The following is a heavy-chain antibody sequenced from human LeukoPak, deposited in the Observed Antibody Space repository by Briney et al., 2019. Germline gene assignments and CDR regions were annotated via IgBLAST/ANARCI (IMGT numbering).Heavy chain of an antibody. Sequence: ASVKVSCKASGYTFSSYYVHWVRQAPGQGLEWMGMIIPSEGFTSYAQKFQGRVTMTRDMSTSTVYMELSSLRSDDTAVYYCARGSRYSSSSWLPFGSWYRVAFDYWGQGTLVIVSS. CDR2: IIPSEGFT. CDR3: ARGSRYSSSSWLPFGSWYRVAFDY. V-gene: IGHV1-46*01. CDR1: GYTFSSYY. J-gene: IGHJ4*02. D-gene: IGHD6-6*01.